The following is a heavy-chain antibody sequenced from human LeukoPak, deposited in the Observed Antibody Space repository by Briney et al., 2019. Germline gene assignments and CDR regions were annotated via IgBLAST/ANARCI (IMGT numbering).Heavy chain of an antibody. J-gene: IGHJ6*02. CDR2: ISGSGGST. Sequence: GGSLRLSCAVSGFTFTSYAMSWVRQAPGKGLECVSGISGSGGSTYYADSVKGRFTISSDNSKKTVYMQMNSLRVEDTAVYYCAKGVIVSATTGDGMDVWGQGTTVIVSS. V-gene: IGHV3-23*01. CDR1: GFTFTSYA. D-gene: IGHD2-2*01. CDR3: AKGVIVSATTGDGMDV.